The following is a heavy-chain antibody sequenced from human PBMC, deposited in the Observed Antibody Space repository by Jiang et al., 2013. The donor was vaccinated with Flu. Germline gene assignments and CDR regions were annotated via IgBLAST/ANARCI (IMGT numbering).Heavy chain of an antibody. D-gene: IGHD3-10*01. CDR1: GASISSYY. CDR3: AKDRGAGTYYKGTAFDI. V-gene: IGHV4-59*01. J-gene: IGHJ3*02. CDR2: ISYSGST. Sequence: TLSLTCTVSGASISSYYWSWIRQSPGKGLEWIGYISYSGSTNYNPSFESRVTISEDTSKNQFSLKLTSLTAADTAVYYCAKDRGAGTYYKGTAFDIWGQGTMLIVSP.